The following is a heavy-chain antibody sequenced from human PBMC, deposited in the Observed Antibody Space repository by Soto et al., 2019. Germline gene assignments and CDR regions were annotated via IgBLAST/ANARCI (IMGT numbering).Heavy chain of an antibody. Sequence: QVPLEPSGAAVKKPGASVKVSCKASGYIFTAYSLHWVRRAPGQGLQWMGVVHPSGGSTNYAQKFQGRTTRTRDTSRNTFYMDLSSLTSEDTAVYYCAREENCSDGICYSEYFQRWGQGTLGTVAS. CDR1: GYIFTAYS. CDR3: AREENCSDGICYSEYFQR. V-gene: IGHV1-46*01. J-gene: IGHJ1*01. CDR2: VHPSGGST. D-gene: IGHD2-15*01.